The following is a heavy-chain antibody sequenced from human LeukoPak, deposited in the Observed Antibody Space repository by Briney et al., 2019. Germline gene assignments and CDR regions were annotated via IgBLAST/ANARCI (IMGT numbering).Heavy chain of an antibody. J-gene: IGHJ6*03. Sequence: PSETLSLTCTVSGGSISSYYWSWIRQPAGKGLEWIGRIYTSGSTNYNPSLKSRVTISVDTSKNQFSLKLSSVTAADTAVYYCARGLVGATPFDYYYYYMDVWGKGTTVTVSS. CDR2: IYTSGST. V-gene: IGHV4-4*07. D-gene: IGHD1-26*01. CDR1: GGSISSYY. CDR3: ARGLVGATPFDYYYYYMDV.